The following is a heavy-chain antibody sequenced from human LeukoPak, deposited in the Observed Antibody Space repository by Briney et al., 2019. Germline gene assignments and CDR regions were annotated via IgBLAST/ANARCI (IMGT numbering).Heavy chain of an antibody. CDR1: GFTFSSYA. CDR3: ARSDILTGYGHYYYYYGMDV. Sequence: GGSLRLSCAASGFTFSSYAMSWVRQAPGKGLEWVSAISGSGGSTYYADSVKGRFTISRDNSKNTLYLQMNSLRAEDTAVYYCARSDILTGYGHYYYYYGMDVWGQGTTVTVSS. J-gene: IGHJ6*02. V-gene: IGHV3-23*01. CDR2: ISGSGGST. D-gene: IGHD3-9*01.